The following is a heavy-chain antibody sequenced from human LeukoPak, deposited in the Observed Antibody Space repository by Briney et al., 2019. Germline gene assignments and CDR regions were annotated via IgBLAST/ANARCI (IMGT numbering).Heavy chain of an antibody. J-gene: IGHJ4*02. CDR3: ATYYYDSSGYYYIDY. V-gene: IGHV1-2*02. Sequence: ASVKVSCKASGYTFTGYYMHWVRQAPGQGLEWMGWINPNSGGTNYAQKFQGRVTMTRDTSISTAYMELSRLTSDDTAVYYCATYYYDSSGYYYIDYWGQGTLVTVSS. CDR2: INPNSGGT. CDR1: GYTFTGYY. D-gene: IGHD3-22*01.